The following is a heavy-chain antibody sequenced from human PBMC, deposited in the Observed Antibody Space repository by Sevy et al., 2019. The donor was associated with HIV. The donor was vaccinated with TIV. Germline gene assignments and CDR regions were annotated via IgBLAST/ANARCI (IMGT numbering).Heavy chain of an antibody. Sequence: GGSLRLSCAASGFTFSDYYMSWIRQAPWKGLEWVSYISSSSSYTNYADSVKGRFTISRDNAKNSLYLQMNSLRAEDTAVYYCAREPSSGWYWFDPWGQGTLVTVSS. CDR2: ISSSSSYT. J-gene: IGHJ5*02. CDR1: GFTFSDYY. CDR3: AREPSSGWYWFDP. D-gene: IGHD6-19*01. V-gene: IGHV3-11*06.